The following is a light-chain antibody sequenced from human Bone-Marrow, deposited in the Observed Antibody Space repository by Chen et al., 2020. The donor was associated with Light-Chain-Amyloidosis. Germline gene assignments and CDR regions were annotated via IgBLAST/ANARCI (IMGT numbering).Light chain of an antibody. V-gene: IGLV1-51*02. CDR1: NSNLGINY. CDR2: ENS. CDR3: ATWDSSLTVWM. J-gene: IGLJ3*02. Sequence: QSVLTQPPSVSAAPGQKVTISCSGSNSNLGINYVSWYQQLPGTSPKLLIYENSQRPSEMPDRFSGSKSGTSATLGVAGLQTGDEAYYYCATWDSSLTVWMFGGGTKLTVL.